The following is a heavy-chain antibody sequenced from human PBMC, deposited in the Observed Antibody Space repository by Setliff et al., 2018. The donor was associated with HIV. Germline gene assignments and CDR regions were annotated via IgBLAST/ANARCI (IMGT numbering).Heavy chain of an antibody. Sequence: PSETLSLTCTVSGGSISSSSHYWGWIRQPPGKGLEWIGSMSYSGNTYNNPSLKSRVTISVDTSKNQFSLQVTSVTAADTAVYYCARDPYCPNTCYEDFTFDSWGQGTLVTVSS. CDR3: ARDPYCPNTCYEDFTFDS. V-gene: IGHV4-39*07. J-gene: IGHJ4*02. CDR2: MSYSGNT. D-gene: IGHD2-8*01. CDR1: GGSISSSSHY.